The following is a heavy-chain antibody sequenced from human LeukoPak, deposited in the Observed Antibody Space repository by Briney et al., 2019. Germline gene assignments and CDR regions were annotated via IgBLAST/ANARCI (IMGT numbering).Heavy chain of an antibody. D-gene: IGHD2-21*01. CDR3: ARQSHYSTIDY. Sequence: GGSLRLSCAASGFTFSSYWMSWVRQAPGKGLEWVANIKQDGSEKYYVDSVKGRFTISRDNAKNSLYLQMNTLRAEDTAVYYCARQSHYSTIDYWGQGTLVTVSS. J-gene: IGHJ4*02. CDR1: GFTFSSYW. V-gene: IGHV3-7*01. CDR2: IKQDGSEK.